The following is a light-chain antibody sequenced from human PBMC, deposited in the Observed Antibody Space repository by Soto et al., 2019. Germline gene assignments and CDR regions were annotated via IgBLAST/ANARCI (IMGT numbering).Light chain of an antibody. V-gene: IGLV2-14*01. CDR1: SSDVGGYNY. Sequence: QSALTKPASVSGSHGQSITISCTGTSSDVGGYNYVSWYQQQTGKAPTLMIYDVCNQTSGVSNLFTGSKSGNTASLTISGLKAEDEADVYCSSYTSSSLYVFGTGTKLTVL. CDR2: DVC. CDR3: SSYTSSSLYV. J-gene: IGLJ1*01.